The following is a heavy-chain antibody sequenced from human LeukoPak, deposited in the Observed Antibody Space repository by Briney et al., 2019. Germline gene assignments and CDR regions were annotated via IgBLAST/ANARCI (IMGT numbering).Heavy chain of an antibody. Sequence: GSLRLSCAASGFTFNNYAITWVRQAPGKGLEWVSIIYTGDTPRYADSVKGRSTISRDNSKNTLYLQMNNLRAEDTATYYCARVQYSGTYSDAFDMWGQGTVVHVSS. CDR3: ARVQYSGTYSDAFDM. J-gene: IGHJ3*02. D-gene: IGHD1-26*01. CDR1: GFTFNNYA. V-gene: IGHV3-23*03. CDR2: IYTGDTP.